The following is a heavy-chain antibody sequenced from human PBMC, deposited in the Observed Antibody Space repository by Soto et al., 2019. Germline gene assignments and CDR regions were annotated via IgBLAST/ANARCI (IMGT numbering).Heavy chain of an antibody. D-gene: IGHD3-22*01. CDR3: ARAHYYDSSGYYAGPFDFDY. CDR1: GYTFTSYG. CDR2: ISAYNGNT. Sequence: ASVKVSCKASGYTFTSYGISWVRQAPGQGLEWMGWISAYNGNTNYAQKLQGRVTMTTDTSTSTAYMELSSLRSDDTAVYYCARAHYYDSSGYYAGPFDFDYWGQGTLVTVSS. J-gene: IGHJ4*02. V-gene: IGHV1-18*01.